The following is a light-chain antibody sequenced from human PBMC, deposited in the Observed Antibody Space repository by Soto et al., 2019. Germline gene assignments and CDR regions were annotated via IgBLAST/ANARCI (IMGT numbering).Light chain of an antibody. J-gene: IGLJ3*02. CDR3: ATWDDSLNGPV. CDR2: RNN. Sequence: QSVLTQPPSASGTPGQRVTISCSGSTSNLGDNTVNWYQQLPGTAPKLLIYRNNRRPSEVPDRFSGSKSGTSASLAINGLQSDDEAEYYCATWDDSLNGPVFGGGTKLTVL. CDR1: TSNLGDNT. V-gene: IGLV1-44*01.